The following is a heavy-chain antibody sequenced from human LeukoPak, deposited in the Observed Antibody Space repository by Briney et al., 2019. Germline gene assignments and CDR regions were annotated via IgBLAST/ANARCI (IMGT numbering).Heavy chain of an antibody. CDR3: ARDKIVGATYFDY. CDR2: IRYDGSNK. Sequence: PGGSLRLSCAASGFTFSSYGMHSVRQAPGKGLEWVAFIRYDGSNKYYADSVKGRFTISRDNSKNTLYLQMNSLRAEDTAVYYCARDKIVGATYFDYWGQGTLVTVSS. J-gene: IGHJ4*02. D-gene: IGHD1-26*01. CDR1: GFTFSSYG. V-gene: IGHV3-30*02.